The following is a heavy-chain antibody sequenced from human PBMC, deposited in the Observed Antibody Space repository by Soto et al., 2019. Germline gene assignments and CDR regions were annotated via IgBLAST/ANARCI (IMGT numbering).Heavy chain of an antibody. V-gene: IGHV3-7*05. CDR3: ASEPYGDYSGFDY. CDR2: IKQDGSEK. J-gene: IGHJ4*02. D-gene: IGHD4-17*01. CDR1: GFTFSSHW. Sequence: GGSLRLSCAASGFTFSSHWMSWVRQAPGKGLEWVANIKQDGSEKNYVDSVKGRFTISRDNAKNSLYLQMDSLRAEDTAVYYCASEPYGDYSGFDYWGQGTLVTVSS.